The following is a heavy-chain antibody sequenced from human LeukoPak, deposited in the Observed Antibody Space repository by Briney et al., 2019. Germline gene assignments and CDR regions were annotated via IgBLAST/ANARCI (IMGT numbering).Heavy chain of an antibody. CDR3: AKSGWLRRAFFQD. Sequence: PSETLSLTCTVSGDSINTYFWNWIRQPPRKGLEWLGYISHSGSTNYNPSLKSRLTMSVDMSKNQFSLRLTSATAADTAVYFCAKSGWLRRAFFQDWGQGILVTVSS. V-gene: IGHV4-59*01. J-gene: IGHJ1*01. CDR2: ISHSGST. D-gene: IGHD6-19*01. CDR1: GDSINTYF.